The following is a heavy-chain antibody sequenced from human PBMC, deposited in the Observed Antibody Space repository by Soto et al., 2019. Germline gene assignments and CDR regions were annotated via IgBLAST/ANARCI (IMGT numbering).Heavy chain of an antibody. CDR2: SVATDDK. J-gene: IGHJ2*01. V-gene: IGHV2-26*01. CDR1: GFSINNARLG. CDR3: ARTMYADYVHRYFDL. D-gene: IGHD4-17*01. Sequence: QVTLKESGPELVTPTETLTLTCTVSGFSINNARLGVSWISQPPGKALEWLAHSVATDDKSYTTSLKSRLTISKDTAKSQVVLIMTKMAPVDTASYWCARTMYADYVHRYFDLWGRGTLCTVSS.